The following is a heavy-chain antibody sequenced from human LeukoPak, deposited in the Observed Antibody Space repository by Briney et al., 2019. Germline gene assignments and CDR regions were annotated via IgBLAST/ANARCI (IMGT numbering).Heavy chain of an antibody. D-gene: IGHD6-13*01. Sequence: SGTLSLTCAVSGGSISSSNWWSWVRQPPGKGLEWIGEIYHSGSTNYNPSLKSRVTISVDKSKNQFSLKLSSVTAADTAVYYCARLEQQLVGGYFDYWGQGTLVTVSP. CDR2: IYHSGST. CDR1: GGSISSSNW. J-gene: IGHJ4*02. V-gene: IGHV4-4*02. CDR3: ARLEQQLVGGYFDY.